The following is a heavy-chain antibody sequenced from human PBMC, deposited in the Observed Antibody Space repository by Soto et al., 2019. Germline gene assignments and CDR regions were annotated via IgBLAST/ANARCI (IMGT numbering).Heavy chain of an antibody. CDR1: GFTFSGYS. J-gene: IGHJ4*02. CDR3: TKANRYCSGANCFTFDY. V-gene: IGHV3-48*01. D-gene: IGHD2-15*01. CDR2: ISSSSTTI. Sequence: GGSLRLSCAASGFTFSGYSMNWVRQAPGKGLEWISYISSSSTTIYYADSVKGRFTISRDNSKNTLSLQMNSLRAEDTAVYYCTKANRYCSGANCFTFDYWGLGTLVTVSS.